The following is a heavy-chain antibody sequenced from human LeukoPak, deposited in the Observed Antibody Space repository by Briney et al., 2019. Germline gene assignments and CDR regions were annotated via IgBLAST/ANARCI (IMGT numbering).Heavy chain of an antibody. D-gene: IGHD1-26*01. Sequence: SETLSLTCTVSGGSISSYYWSWIRQPPGKGLEWIGYIYYSGSTNYNPSLKSRVAISVDTSKNQFSLKLSSVTAADTAVYYCARVGATIDYWGQGTLVTVSS. J-gene: IGHJ4*02. V-gene: IGHV4-59*01. CDR2: IYYSGST. CDR1: GGSISSYY. CDR3: ARVGATIDY.